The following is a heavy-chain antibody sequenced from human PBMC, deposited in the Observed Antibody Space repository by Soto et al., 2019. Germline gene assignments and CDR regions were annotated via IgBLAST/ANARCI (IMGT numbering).Heavy chain of an antibody. Sequence: EVQLVESGGGLVKPGGSLRLSCAASGFTFSSYSMNWVRQAPGKGLEWVSSISSSSSYIYYADSVKGRFTISRDNAKNSLYVQMNSLRAEDTAVYYCASEGGYSYVDYWGQGTLVTVSS. V-gene: IGHV3-21*01. CDR2: ISSSSSYI. CDR1: GFTFSSYS. CDR3: ASEGGYSYVDY. J-gene: IGHJ4*02. D-gene: IGHD5-18*01.